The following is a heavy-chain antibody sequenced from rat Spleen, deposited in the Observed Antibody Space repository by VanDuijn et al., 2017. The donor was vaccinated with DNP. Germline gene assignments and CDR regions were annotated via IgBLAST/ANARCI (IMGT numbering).Heavy chain of an antibody. Sequence: QVQLQQSGAELAKPDSSVKISCKASGYTFTSYYVTWLKQTAEQGLEYIGYINTGSGGTNYNEKFRGKATLTVDTSSSTAFMQLSSLTPDDSAVYYCARRRLPYWYFDFWGPGTMVTVSS. V-gene: IGHV1-43*01. J-gene: IGHJ1*01. CDR2: INTGSGGT. CDR1: GYTFTSYY. D-gene: IGHD1-4*01. CDR3: ARRRLPYWYFDF.